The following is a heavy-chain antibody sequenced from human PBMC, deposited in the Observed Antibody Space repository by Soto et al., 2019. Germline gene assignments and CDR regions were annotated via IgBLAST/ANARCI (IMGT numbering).Heavy chain of an antibody. J-gene: IGHJ4*02. V-gene: IGHV3-48*02. CDR2: ISDSSRTM. CDR1: GFTFSSYN. CDR3: TRDFGYN. D-gene: IGHD3-16*02. Sequence: EVQLVESGGGLVQPGGSLRLSCEASGFTFSSYNMNWVRQAPGKGLEWGSYISDSSRTMFYADSVRGRFTISRDNAKNSLYLQMNSLRDEDTAVYYCTRDFGYNWGQGTLVTVSS.